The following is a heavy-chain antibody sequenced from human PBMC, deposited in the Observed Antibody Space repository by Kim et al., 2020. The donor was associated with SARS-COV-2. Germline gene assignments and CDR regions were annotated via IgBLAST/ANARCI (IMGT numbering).Heavy chain of an antibody. V-gene: IGHV3-30*02. D-gene: IGHD4-17*01. CDR3: AKAATTVVTPYTFFDC. J-gene: IGHJ4*02. Sequence: DPPKGRFTISEDKSKNTLYRQMNGLRVEDTAVYYCAKAATTVVTPYTFFDCWGQGTLVTVSS.